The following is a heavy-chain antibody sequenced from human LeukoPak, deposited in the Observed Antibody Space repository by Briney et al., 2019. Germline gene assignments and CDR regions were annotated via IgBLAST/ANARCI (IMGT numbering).Heavy chain of an antibody. Sequence: GSLRLSCVASGFSFSKYWMNWVRQAPGKGLVWVSRIASDGSSTTYADSVKGRFSISRDNAKNTLYLQMNSLRVEDTAVHYCARGRPHGNDYWGQGTLVTVSS. CDR3: ARGRPHGNDY. J-gene: IGHJ4*02. CDR2: IASDGSST. V-gene: IGHV3-74*01. D-gene: IGHD4-23*01. CDR1: GFSFSKYW.